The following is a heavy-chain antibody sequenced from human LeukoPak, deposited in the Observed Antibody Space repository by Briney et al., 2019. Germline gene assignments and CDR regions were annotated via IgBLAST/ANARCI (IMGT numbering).Heavy chain of an antibody. V-gene: IGHV3-23*01. CDR1: WITLNRLA. CDR2: FSGSGGST. CDR3: AKYPPLTGTTSYFDH. D-gene: IGHD1-20*01. Sequence: GGALRPPCSAPWITLNRLAMSWVRQGPGEGLGGGSSFSGSGGSTYYADSVKGRFTISRDNSKNTLYLQMNSLRAEDTAVYYCAKYPPLTGTTSYFDHWGQGTLVTVSS. J-gene: IGHJ4*02.